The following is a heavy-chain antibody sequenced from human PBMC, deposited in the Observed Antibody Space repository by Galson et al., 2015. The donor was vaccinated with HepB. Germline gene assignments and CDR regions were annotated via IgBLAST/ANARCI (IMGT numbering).Heavy chain of an antibody. CDR3: ARQFKARGSGSYYILDAFDI. V-gene: IGHV5-10-1*01. CDR2: IDPSDSYT. Sequence: QSGAEMKKPGESLKISCKGSGYSFTSYWIGWVRQMPGKGLEWMGRIDPSDSYTNYSPSFQGHVTISADKSISTAYLQWSSLKASDTAMYYCARQFKARGSGSYYILDAFDIWGQGTMVTVSS. D-gene: IGHD3-10*01. CDR1: GYSFTSYW. J-gene: IGHJ3*02.